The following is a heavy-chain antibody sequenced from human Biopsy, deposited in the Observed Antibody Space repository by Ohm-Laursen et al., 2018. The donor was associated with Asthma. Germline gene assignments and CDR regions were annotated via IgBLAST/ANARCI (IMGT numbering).Heavy chain of an antibody. V-gene: IGHV3-30-3*01. CDR2: ISYDGSDK. CDR3: ATFPYGDYLPLDY. CDR1: GFTFSDYA. Sequence: SLRLSCAASGFTFSDYAIYWVRQAPGKGLEWVAFISYDGSDKFYADSVKGRFTISRDNSKNTLYLQMNSLRAEDTAVYYCATFPYGDYLPLDYWGQGTLVTVSS. J-gene: IGHJ4*02. D-gene: IGHD4-17*01.